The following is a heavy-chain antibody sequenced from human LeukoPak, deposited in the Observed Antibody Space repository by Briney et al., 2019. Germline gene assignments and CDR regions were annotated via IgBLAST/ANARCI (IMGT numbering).Heavy chain of an antibody. J-gene: IGHJ4*02. Sequence: ASVKVSCKASGYTFTGYYMHRVRQAPGQGLEWMGWINPNSGGTNYEQEFQGRVTMTRDTSISTAYMELSRLRSDDTAVYYCARTRGYSYGLDYWGQGTLVTVSS. D-gene: IGHD5-18*01. CDR3: ARTRGYSYGLDY. V-gene: IGHV1-2*02. CDR2: INPNSGGT. CDR1: GYTFTGYY.